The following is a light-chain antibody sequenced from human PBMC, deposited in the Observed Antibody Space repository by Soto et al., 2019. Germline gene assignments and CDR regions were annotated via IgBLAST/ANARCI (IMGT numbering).Light chain of an antibody. CDR2: GNT. Sequence: QSVLTQPPSMSGAPGQSDTISCTGSSSNIGANYEVHWYQQLPGTAPKLLIYGNTNRPSGVPDRFSGSKSGTSASLAITGLQADDESDYYCQSYDSSLGGSKVFGTRTKLTVL. CDR3: QSYDSSLGGSKV. V-gene: IGLV1-40*01. J-gene: IGLJ1*01. CDR1: SSNIGANYE.